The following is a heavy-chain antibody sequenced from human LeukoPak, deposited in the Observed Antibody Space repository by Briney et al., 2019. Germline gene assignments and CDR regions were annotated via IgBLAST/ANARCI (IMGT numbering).Heavy chain of an antibody. D-gene: IGHD1-1*01. Sequence: PGGSLRLSCAASGSTVSSKYMNWVRQAPGKGLEWVTVIYIGGTTYYADSVKGRFTISRDNSKNTLYLQMDSLRAEDTAVYYCAASGYYFDFWGQGTLVTVSS. CDR1: GSTVSSKY. J-gene: IGHJ4*02. V-gene: IGHV3-66*02. CDR3: AASGYYFDF. CDR2: IYIGGTT.